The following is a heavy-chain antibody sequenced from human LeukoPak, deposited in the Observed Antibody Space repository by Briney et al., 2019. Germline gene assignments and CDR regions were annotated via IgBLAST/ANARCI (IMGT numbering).Heavy chain of an antibody. CDR2: INPSGGST. D-gene: IGHD6-13*01. CDR3: ARDIGTHSSSWTNWFDP. CDR1: GYTFTSYY. J-gene: IGHJ5*02. V-gene: IGHV1-46*01. Sequence: ASVKVSCKASGYTFTSYYMHWVRQAPGQGLEWMGIINPSGGSTSYAQKFQGRVTMTRDVSTSTVYMELSSLRSEDTAVYYCARDIGTHSSSWTNWFDPWGQGTLVTVSS.